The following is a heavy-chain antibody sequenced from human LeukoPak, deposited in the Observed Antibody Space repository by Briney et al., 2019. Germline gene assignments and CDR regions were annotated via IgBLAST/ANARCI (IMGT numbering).Heavy chain of an antibody. CDR3: AVRMATIEYGFDI. J-gene: IGHJ3*02. CDR2: LNWNGDKT. Sequence: GGSLRLSCAASGFTFEDYAMNWVRQAPGKGLEWVSGLNWNGDKTGYADSVKGRFTISRDNAKSSLYLQMNSLRAEDTALYYCAVRMATIEYGFDIWGQGTMVTVSS. D-gene: IGHD5-24*01. CDR1: GFTFEDYA. V-gene: IGHV3-20*04.